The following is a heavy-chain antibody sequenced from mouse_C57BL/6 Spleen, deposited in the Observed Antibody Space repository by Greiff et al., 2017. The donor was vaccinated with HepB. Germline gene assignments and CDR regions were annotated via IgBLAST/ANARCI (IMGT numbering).Heavy chain of an antibody. CDR1: GYTFTDYY. CDR3: ARGGYDYHAMDY. CDR2: INPNNGGT. V-gene: IGHV1-26*01. J-gene: IGHJ4*01. Sequence: VQLQQSGPELVKPGASVKISCKASGYTFTDYYMNWVKQSHGKSLEWIGDINPNNGGTSYNQKFKGKATLTVDKSSSTAYMELRSLTSEDSAVYYCARGGYDYHAMDYWGQGTSVTVSS. D-gene: IGHD2-2*01.